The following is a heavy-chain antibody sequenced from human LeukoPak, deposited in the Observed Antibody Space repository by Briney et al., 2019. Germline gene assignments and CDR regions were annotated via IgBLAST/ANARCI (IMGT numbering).Heavy chain of an antibody. CDR2: ISYDGSNK. D-gene: IGHD1-26*01. J-gene: IGHJ4*02. V-gene: IGHV3-30*18. Sequence: GGSLRLSCAASGFTFSSYGMHWVRQAPGKGLEWVAVISYDGSNKYYADSEKGRFTISRDNSKNTLYLQMNSLRAEDTAVYYCAKAIVGATTGDYWGQGTLVTVSS. CDR3: AKAIVGATTGDY. CDR1: GFTFSSYG.